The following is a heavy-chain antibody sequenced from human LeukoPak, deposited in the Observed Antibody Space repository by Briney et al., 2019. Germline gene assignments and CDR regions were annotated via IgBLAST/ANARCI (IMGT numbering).Heavy chain of an antibody. CDR2: VSRSGGV. CDR1: DDSVTTSY. CDR3: ARGNGWKLHDY. V-gene: IGHV4-4*07. J-gene: IGHJ4*02. D-gene: IGHD4-23*01. Sequence: PSETLSLTCTVSDDSVTTSYWSWIRQSAGKGLEWIGRVSRSGGVLYNSSFRSRFTLSVDTSNNQFSLAVSGVTAADTAVYYCARGNGWKLHDYRGQGIQVTVSS.